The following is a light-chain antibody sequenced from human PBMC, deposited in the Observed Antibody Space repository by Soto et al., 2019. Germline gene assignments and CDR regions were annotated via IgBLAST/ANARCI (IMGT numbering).Light chain of an antibody. CDR3: ISYTSDDVRYV. Sequence: QSVLTQPPSASGTPGQRVTISCSGSSSNIGSTSVYWYQQLPGTAPKLLIYSNDRRPSGVPDRLSGSKSGASASLAISGLQSGDEADYYCISYTSDDVRYVFGTGTKLTVL. CDR1: SSNIGSTS. CDR2: SND. V-gene: IGLV1-44*01. J-gene: IGLJ1*01.